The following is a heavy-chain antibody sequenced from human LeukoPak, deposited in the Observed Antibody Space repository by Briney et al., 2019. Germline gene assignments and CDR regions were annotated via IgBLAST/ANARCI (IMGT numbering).Heavy chain of an antibody. D-gene: IGHD6-19*01. V-gene: IGHV4-30-2*01. CDR3: ARGAGGWYPYYYGMDV. CDR2: IYHSGST. CDR1: GGSISSGGYS. Sequence: SETLSLTCAVSGGSISSGGYSWSWIRQPPGKGLEWIGYIYHSGSTYYNPSLKSRVTISVDRSKNQFSLKLSSVTAADTAVYYCARGAGGWYPYYYGMDVWGQGTTVTVSS. J-gene: IGHJ6*02.